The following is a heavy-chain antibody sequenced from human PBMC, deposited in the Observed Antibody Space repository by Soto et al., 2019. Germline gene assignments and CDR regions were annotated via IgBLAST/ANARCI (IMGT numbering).Heavy chain of an antibody. Sequence: ASVKVSCKASGYTFTSYGISWVRQAPGQGLEWMGWISAYNGNTNYAQKLQGRVTMTTDTSTSTAYMELRSLRSDDTAVYYCARALGSVRGVVHHDAFDIWGQGTMVTVSS. CDR3: ARALGSVRGVVHHDAFDI. J-gene: IGHJ3*02. CDR1: GYTFTSYG. CDR2: ISAYNGNT. D-gene: IGHD3-10*01. V-gene: IGHV1-18*01.